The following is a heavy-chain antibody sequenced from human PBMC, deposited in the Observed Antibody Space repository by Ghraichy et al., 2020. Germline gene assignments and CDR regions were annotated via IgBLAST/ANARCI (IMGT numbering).Heavy chain of an antibody. CDR3: ARQGSFNSPGYDFWSGYYPGLDYFDY. V-gene: IGHV4-4*09. CDR2: IYTSGST. CDR1: GGSISSYY. J-gene: IGHJ4*02. Sequence: SETLSLTCTVSGGSISSYYWSWIRQPPGKGLEWIGYIYTSGSTNYNPSLKSRVTISVDTSKNQFSLKLSSVTAADTAVYYCARQGSFNSPGYDFWSGYYPGLDYFDYWGQGTLVTVSS. D-gene: IGHD3-3*01.